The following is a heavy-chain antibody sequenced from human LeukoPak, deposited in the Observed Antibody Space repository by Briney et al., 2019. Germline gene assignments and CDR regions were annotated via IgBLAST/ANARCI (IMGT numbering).Heavy chain of an antibody. CDR2: ISSSSSYI. CDR3: ASVDIVARSGDY. J-gene: IGHJ4*02. CDR1: GFTFSSYS. V-gene: IGHV3-21*01. Sequence: PGGSLRLSCAASGFTFSSYSMNRVRQAPGKGLEWVSSISSSSSYIYYADSVKGRFTISRDNAKNSLYLQMNSLRAEDTAVYYCASVDIVARSGDYWGQGTLVTVSS. D-gene: IGHD5-12*01.